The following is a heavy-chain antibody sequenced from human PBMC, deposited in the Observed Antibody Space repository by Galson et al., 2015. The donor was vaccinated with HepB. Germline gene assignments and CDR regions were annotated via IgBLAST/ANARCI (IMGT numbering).Heavy chain of an antibody. CDR1: GYTFTSYG. J-gene: IGHJ6*02. Sequence: SVKVSCKASGYTFTSYGISWVRQAPGQGLEWMGWISAYNGNTNYAQKLQGRVTMTTDTSTSTAYMELRSLRSDDTAVYYCARRPRLAAAGTGYYYGMDVWGQGTTVTVSS. CDR3: ARRPRLAAAGTGYYYGMDV. D-gene: IGHD6-13*01. CDR2: ISAYNGNT. V-gene: IGHV1-18*04.